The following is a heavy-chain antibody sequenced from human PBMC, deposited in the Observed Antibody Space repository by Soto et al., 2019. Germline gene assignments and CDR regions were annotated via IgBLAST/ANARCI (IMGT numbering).Heavy chain of an antibody. CDR2: IYNSGST. J-gene: IGHJ6*02. CDR3: ARDLYGMDV. Sequence: SETLSLPCTVSCGSISSGGYYWSWIRQHPGKGLEWIGYIYNSGSTYYTPTLKSRVTITVDTSKNQFSLKLSSVTAADTAVYYCARDLYGMDVWGQGTTVTVSS. V-gene: IGHV4-31*03. CDR1: CGSISSGGYY.